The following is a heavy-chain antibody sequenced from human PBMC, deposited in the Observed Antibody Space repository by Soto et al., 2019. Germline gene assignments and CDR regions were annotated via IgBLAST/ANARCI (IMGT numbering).Heavy chain of an antibody. CDR3: ARVYCSSVSCYSLVD. D-gene: IGHD2-2*01. Sequence: SETLSLTCTVSGGSIGINYWSWIRQPPGKGLEWIGYIYNNGNTNYNPSLKSRVTISVDTSKKQFSLKLRSVTAADTAVYHCARVYCSSVSCYSLVDRGQGTLVTV. V-gene: IGHV4-59*13. J-gene: IGHJ4*02. CDR2: IYNNGNT. CDR1: GGSIGINY.